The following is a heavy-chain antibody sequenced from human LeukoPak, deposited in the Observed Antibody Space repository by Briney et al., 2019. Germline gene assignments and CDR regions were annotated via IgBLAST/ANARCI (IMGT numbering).Heavy chain of an antibody. V-gene: IGHV3-23*01. CDR2: ISGSGGST. CDR3: AKEDDSSGYFDY. D-gene: IGHD3-22*01. Sequence: PGGSLRLSCAASGFTFSSYAMSWVRQAPGKGLEWVSAISGSGGSTYYADSVKGRFTISRDNSKNSLYLQMNSLRTEDTALYYCAKEDDSSGYFDYWGQGTLVTVSS. CDR1: GFTFSSYA. J-gene: IGHJ4*02.